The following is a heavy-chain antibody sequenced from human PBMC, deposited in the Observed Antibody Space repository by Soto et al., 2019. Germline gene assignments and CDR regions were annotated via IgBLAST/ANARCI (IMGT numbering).Heavy chain of an antibody. CDR2: ISGRGAT. J-gene: IGHJ4*02. Sequence: SETLSLTCIVSGDSISNGDFFWSWVRQSPGKGLEWIGYISGRGATYYSPSLWSRLTISIDSSKNQFSLKLSSVTAADTAVYYCAGLKYYHSSDYLVDWGQGTRVTVSS. CDR1: GDSISNGDFF. V-gene: IGHV4-30-4*01. CDR3: AGLKYYHSSDYLVD. D-gene: IGHD3-22*01.